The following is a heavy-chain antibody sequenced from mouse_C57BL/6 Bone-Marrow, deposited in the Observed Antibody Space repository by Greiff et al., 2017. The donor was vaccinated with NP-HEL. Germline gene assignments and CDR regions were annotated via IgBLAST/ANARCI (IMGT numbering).Heavy chain of an antibody. J-gene: IGHJ1*03. D-gene: IGHD1-1*01. CDR1: GFTFSDAW. CDR2: IRNKANNHAT. CDR3: TRERGTTVVSYWYFDV. Sequence: EVQLQESGGGLVQPGGSMKLSCAASGFTFSDAWMDWVRQSPEKGLEWVAEIRNKANNHATYYAESVKGRFTISRDDSKSSVYLQMNSLRAEDTGIYYCTRERGTTVVSYWYFDVWGTGTTVTVSS. V-gene: IGHV6-6*01.